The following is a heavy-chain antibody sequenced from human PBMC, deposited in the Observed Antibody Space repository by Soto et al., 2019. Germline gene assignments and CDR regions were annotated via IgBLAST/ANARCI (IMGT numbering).Heavy chain of an antibody. J-gene: IGHJ5*02. CDR3: DYDSSA. V-gene: IGHV1-69*13. D-gene: IGHD3-22*01. CDR1: GGTFSSYA. CDR2: IIPIFGTA. Sequence: SVKVSCTASGGTFSSYAISWVRQAPGQGLEWMGGIIPIFGTANYAQKFQGRVTITADEPTSTAYMELSSLSSEDTAVNYCDYDSSAWGQGTRGTVAS.